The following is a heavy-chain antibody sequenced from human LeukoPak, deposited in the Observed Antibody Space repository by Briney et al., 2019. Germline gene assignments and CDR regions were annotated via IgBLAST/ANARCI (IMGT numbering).Heavy chain of an antibody. V-gene: IGHV4-4*07. J-gene: IGHJ4*02. CDR2: IYTSGST. D-gene: IGHD2-2*01. CDR1: GGSISSYY. Sequence: SETLSLTCTVSGGSISSYYWSWIRQPAGKGLEWIGRIYTSGSTNYNPSLKSRVTMSVDTSTNQFSLKLSSVTAADTAVYYCARLRVRYCSSTSCIDYWGQGTLVTVSS. CDR3: ARLRVRYCSSTSCIDY.